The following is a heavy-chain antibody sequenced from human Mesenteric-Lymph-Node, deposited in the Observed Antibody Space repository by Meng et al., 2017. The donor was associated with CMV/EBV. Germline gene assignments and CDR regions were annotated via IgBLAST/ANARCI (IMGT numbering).Heavy chain of an antibody. D-gene: IGHD3-3*01. CDR3: AKAVVFGVVIPPGRFDY. J-gene: IGHJ4*02. V-gene: IGHV3-30*02. CDR2: MRYDGNEQ. CDR1: GFTVSSYG. Sequence: GESLKISCAASGFTVSSYGMHWVRQPPGKGLEWVAFMRYDGNEQYYADSMKGRFSISKDNSENTLFLQMNSLRAEDTAVYYCAKAVVFGVVIPPGRFDYWGQGTLVTVSS.